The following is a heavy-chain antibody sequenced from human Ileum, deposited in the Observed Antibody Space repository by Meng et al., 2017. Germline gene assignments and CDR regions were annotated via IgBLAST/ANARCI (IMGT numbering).Heavy chain of an antibody. D-gene: IGHD3-10*01. J-gene: IGHJ4*02. Sequence: QVQLQESGPGLVKPSGTLSLTCAGSGGYISISIWWSWVRQPPEKGLEWIGEIHHSGTTNYSPSLKRRLTISVDKSKNQFSLKLQSVTAADTAVYFCARGVVSGSHYNTYWGQGILVTVSS. CDR1: GGYISISIW. CDR2: IHHSGTT. V-gene: IGHV4-4*02. CDR3: ARGVVSGSHYNTY.